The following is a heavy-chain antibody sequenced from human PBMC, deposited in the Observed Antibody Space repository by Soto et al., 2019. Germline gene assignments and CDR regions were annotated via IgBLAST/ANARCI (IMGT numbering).Heavy chain of an antibody. CDR1: GFTFDDYA. J-gene: IGHJ6*02. V-gene: IGHV3-9*01. D-gene: IGHD3-3*01. CDR3: AKDRGSPMFGVVDVLKFYHQDMDV. Sequence: EVQLVESGGGLVRPGRSLRLSCAASGFTFDDYAMHWVRQAPGKGLEWVSGISWNSAFIGYAQSVKGRFTVSRDNAKNFLYLEMNSLRAEDTALYYCAKDRGSPMFGVVDVLKFYHQDMDVWGHGTTVTVSS. CDR2: ISWNSAFI.